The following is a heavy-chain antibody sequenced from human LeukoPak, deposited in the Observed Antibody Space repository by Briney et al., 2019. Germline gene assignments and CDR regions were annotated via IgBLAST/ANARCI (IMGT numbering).Heavy chain of an antibody. J-gene: IGHJ3*02. CDR1: GGSISSYY. D-gene: IGHD7-27*01. CDR3: ARDGLGPRGGDAFDI. Sequence: PSETLSLTCTVSGGSISSYYWSWIRQPAGKGLEWIGRIYTSESTNYNPSLKSRVTMSVDTSKNQFSLKLSSVTAADTAVYYCARDGLGPRGGDAFDIWGQGAMVTVSS. CDR2: IYTSEST. V-gene: IGHV4-4*07.